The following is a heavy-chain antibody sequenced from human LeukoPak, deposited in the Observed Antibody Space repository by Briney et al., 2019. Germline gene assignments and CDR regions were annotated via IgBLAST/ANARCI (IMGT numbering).Heavy chain of an antibody. CDR2: ISGSGGST. D-gene: IGHD3-9*01. V-gene: IGHV3-23*01. CDR3: SKQVDFDPADAFDV. J-gene: IGHJ3*01. CDR1: GFTFSSYV. Sequence: PGGSLRLSCAASGFTFSSYVMSWVRQAPGKGLEWVSAISGSGGSTYYADSVKGRFTISKDNSKNTLYLQMNSLRAEDTAVYYCSKQVDFDPADAFDVWGQGTMVTVSS.